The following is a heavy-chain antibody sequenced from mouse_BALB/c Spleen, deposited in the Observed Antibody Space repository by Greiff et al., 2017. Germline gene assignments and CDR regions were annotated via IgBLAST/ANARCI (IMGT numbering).Heavy chain of an antibody. J-gene: IGHJ1*01. CDR3: ARSGDYDVYWYFDV. V-gene: IGHV14-3*02. CDR1: GFNIKDTY. D-gene: IGHD2-4*01. CDR2: IDPANGNT. Sequence: EVKLMESGAELVKPGASVKLSCTASGFNIKDTYMHWVKQRPEQGLEWIGRIDPANGNTKYDPKFQGKATITADTSSNTAYLQLSSLTSEDTAVYYCARSGDYDVYWYFDVWGAGTTVTVSS.